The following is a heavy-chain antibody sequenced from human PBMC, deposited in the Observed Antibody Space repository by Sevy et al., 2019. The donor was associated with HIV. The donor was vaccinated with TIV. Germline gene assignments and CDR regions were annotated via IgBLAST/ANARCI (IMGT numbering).Heavy chain of an antibody. Sequence: SETLSLTCTVSGGSISSYYWSWIRQPAGKGLEWIGCIYTSGSTNYNPSLKSRVTMSVDTSKNQFSLKLSSVTAADTAVYYCAREAYCSSTSCYTGVVVGYYYYGMDVWGQGTTVTVSS. J-gene: IGHJ6*02. CDR3: AREAYCSSTSCYTGVVVGYYYYGMDV. V-gene: IGHV4-4*07. CDR1: GGSISSYY. D-gene: IGHD2-2*02. CDR2: IYTSGST.